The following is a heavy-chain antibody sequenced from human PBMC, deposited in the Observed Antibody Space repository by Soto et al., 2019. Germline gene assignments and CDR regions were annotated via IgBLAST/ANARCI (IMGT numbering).Heavy chain of an antibody. V-gene: IGHV5-51*01. D-gene: IGHD1-7*01. CDR2: IYPGDSDT. J-gene: IGHJ4*02. Sequence: GESLKISCKGSGYSFTSYWIGWVRQMPGKGLEWVGIIYPGDSDTRYSPSFQGQVTISADKSISTAYLQWSSLKASDTAMYYCASSRWNYAKYFDYWGQGTLVTVSS. CDR3: ASSRWNYAKYFDY. CDR1: GYSFTSYW.